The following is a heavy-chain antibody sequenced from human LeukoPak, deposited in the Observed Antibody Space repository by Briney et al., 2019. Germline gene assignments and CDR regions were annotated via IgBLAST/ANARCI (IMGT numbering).Heavy chain of an antibody. CDR3: ARDFGTSCYFGICSGGFGDYYYYGMDV. CDR1: GFTFSNYA. D-gene: IGHD2-2*01. Sequence: GGSLRLSCVASGFTFSNYAMSWVRQAPGKGLEWVANIKQDGSEKYYVDSVKGRFTISRDNAKNSLYLQMNSLRAEDTAVYYCARDFGTSCYFGICSGGFGDYYYYGMDVWGQGTTVTVSS. J-gene: IGHJ6*02. CDR2: IKQDGSEK. V-gene: IGHV3-7*01.